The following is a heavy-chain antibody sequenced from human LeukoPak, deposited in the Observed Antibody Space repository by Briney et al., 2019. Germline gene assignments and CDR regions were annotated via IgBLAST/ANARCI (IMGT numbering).Heavy chain of an antibody. CDR3: AKDPTAAGRRYFDY. J-gene: IGHJ4*02. V-gene: IGHV3-9*01. Sequence: GGSLRLSCAASGFTFDDYAMHWVRQAPGKGLEWVSGISWNSGSIGYADSVKGRFTISRDNAKNSLYLQMNSLRAEDTALYYCAKDPTAAGRRYFDYWGQGTLVTVSS. D-gene: IGHD6-13*01. CDR2: ISWNSGSI. CDR1: GFTFDDYA.